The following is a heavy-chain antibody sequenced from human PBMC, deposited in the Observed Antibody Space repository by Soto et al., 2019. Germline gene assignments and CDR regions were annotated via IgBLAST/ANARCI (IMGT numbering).Heavy chain of an antibody. CDR2: INHSGST. CDR3: ARAGSWSSFQH. J-gene: IGHJ1*01. Sequence: SETLSLTCAVYGGSFSGYYWSWIRQPPGKGLEWIGEINHSGSTNYNPSLKSRVTISVDTSKNQFSLKLSSVTAADTAVYYCARAGSWSSFQHWGQGTLVTVPS. V-gene: IGHV4-34*01. CDR1: GGSFSGYY. D-gene: IGHD3-10*01.